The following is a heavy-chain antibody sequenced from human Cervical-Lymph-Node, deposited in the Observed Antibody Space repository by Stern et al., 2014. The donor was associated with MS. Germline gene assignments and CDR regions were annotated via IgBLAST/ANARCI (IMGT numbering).Heavy chain of an antibody. Sequence: EVQLVESGGRLVQPGGSLRLSCAASGLTLSLYGMNWVRQAPGTGVEWVSFISSSSSTIYYADSVEGRFTISRDNAKNSLYLQMNSLRAEDTAVYYCARGYGYFDYWGQGTLVTVSS. D-gene: IGHD4-17*01. J-gene: IGHJ4*02. CDR1: GLTLSLYG. CDR2: ISSSSSTI. V-gene: IGHV3-48*01. CDR3: ARGYGYFDY.